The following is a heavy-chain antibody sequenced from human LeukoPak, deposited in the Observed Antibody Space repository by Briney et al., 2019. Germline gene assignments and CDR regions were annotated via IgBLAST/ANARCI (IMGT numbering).Heavy chain of an antibody. CDR1: GGSISSGAYY. D-gene: IGHD3-22*01. CDR2: ISYSGTA. CDR3: ATYENAFHI. V-gene: IGHV4-31*03. J-gene: IGHJ3*02. Sequence: SQTLSLTCTVSGGSISSGAYYWTWIRQLPGKGLEWLGYISYSGTAYYNPSFKSRLSISVDTSNNDFSLKLVSVTAADTAVYFCATYENAFHIWGQGTMVTVSS.